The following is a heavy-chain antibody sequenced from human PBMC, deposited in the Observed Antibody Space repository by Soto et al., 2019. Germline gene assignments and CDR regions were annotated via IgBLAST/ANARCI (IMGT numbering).Heavy chain of an antibody. CDR1: GFTVDDYA. CDR2: ISSNSDTI. J-gene: IGHJ4*02. D-gene: IGHD4-17*01. V-gene: IGHV3-9*01. CDR3: AKDMKWGAMTTIHYFDS. Sequence: EVQLVESGGGLVQPGRSLRLSCAASGFTVDDYAMHWVRQAPGKGLEWVSGISSNSDTIDYADSVKGRFTISRDNAKNSLFLQMNSLRPEDTALYYCAKDMKWGAMTTIHYFDSWGQGTLVTVSS.